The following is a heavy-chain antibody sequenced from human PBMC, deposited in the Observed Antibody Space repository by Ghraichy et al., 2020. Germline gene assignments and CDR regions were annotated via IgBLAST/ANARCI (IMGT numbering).Heavy chain of an antibody. V-gene: IGHV3-11*01. CDR3: ARDSYYDFWSGYYGTFDY. D-gene: IGHD3-3*01. Sequence: GGSLRLSCAASGFTFSDYYMSWIRQAPGKGLEWISYISSSGSTIYYADSVKGRFTISRDNAKNSLYLQMNSLRAADTAVYYCARDSYYDFWSGYYGTFDYWGQGSLVTVSS. J-gene: IGHJ4*02. CDR2: ISSSGSTI. CDR1: GFTFSDYY.